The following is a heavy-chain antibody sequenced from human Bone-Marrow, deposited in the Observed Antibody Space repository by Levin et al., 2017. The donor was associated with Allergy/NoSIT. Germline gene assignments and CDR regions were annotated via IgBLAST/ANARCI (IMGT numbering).Heavy chain of an antibody. D-gene: IGHD6-13*01. J-gene: IGHJ4*02. CDR2: IYCGGRT. V-gene: IGHV4-59*11. CDR1: GDSLTSHY. Sequence: SETLSLTCTVSGDSLTSHYWSWIRQSPGKGLEWIGFIYCGGRTNYNPSLKSRVRISVDTSKNQFSLRLATVTAADTAVYYCAKVDSSSWNPPEYYFDCWGQGALVAVSS. CDR3: AKVDSSSWNPPEYYFDC.